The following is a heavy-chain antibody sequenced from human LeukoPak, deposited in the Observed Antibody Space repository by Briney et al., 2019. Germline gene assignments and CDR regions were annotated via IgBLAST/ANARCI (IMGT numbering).Heavy chain of an antibody. CDR3: ARDSFLYCSGGSCYSGYFDY. CDR2: ISYDGSNK. J-gene: IGHJ4*02. V-gene: IGHV3-30-3*01. Sequence: GGSLRLSCAASGFTFSSYAMHWVRQVPGKGLEWVAVISYDGSNKYYADSVKGRFTISRGNSKNTLYLQMNSLRAEDTAVYYCARDSFLYCSGGSCYSGYFDYWGQGTLVTVSS. CDR1: GFTFSSYA. D-gene: IGHD2-15*01.